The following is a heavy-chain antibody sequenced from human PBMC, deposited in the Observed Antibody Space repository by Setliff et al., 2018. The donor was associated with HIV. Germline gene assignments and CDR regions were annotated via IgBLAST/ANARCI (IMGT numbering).Heavy chain of an antibody. CDR3: TIPASSLAPN. Sequence: PSETLSLTCAVYGGSFSGYYWSWIRQTPGKGLAWIGEINHSGITKYNPSLKRRVIISVDTSNNQISLKLTSVTAADTAVYYCTIPASSLAPNWGRGTQVTVSS. V-gene: IGHV4-34*01. CDR2: INHSGIT. J-gene: IGHJ4*02. CDR1: GGSFSGYY.